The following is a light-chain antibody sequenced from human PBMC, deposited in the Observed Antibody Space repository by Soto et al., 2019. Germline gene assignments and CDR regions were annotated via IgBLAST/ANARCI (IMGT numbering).Light chain of an antibody. CDR3: QQYNSYPALT. CDR1: QDIRND. J-gene: IGKJ4*01. Sequence: DIQMTQSPSSLSASVGDRVTITCRVSQDIRNDLGWYQQKPGKAPKRLMHAATSLQSGVPSRFSGSGSGTDFTLTISSLQPDDFATYYCQQYNSYPALTFGGGTKVDIK. V-gene: IGKV1-17*01. CDR2: AAT.